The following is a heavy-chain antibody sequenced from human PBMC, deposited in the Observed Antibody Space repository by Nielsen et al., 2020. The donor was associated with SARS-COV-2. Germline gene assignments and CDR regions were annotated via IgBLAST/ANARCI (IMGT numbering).Heavy chain of an antibody. Sequence: GGSLRLSCAASGFTFSSYWMHWVRQAPGKGLVWVSRINSDGSSTSYADSVKGRFTISRDNAKNTLYLQMNSLRAEDTAVYYCARVLSSGWDYYYYGMDVWGQGTRSPSP. J-gene: IGHJ6*02. CDR2: INSDGSST. D-gene: IGHD6-19*01. CDR3: ARVLSSGWDYYYYGMDV. V-gene: IGHV3-74*01. CDR1: GFTFSSYW.